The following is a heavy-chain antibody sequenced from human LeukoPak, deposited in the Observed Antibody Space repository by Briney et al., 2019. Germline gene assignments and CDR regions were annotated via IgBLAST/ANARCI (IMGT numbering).Heavy chain of an antibody. CDR1: GFTFSSSA. V-gene: IGHV3-23*01. D-gene: IGHD6-19*01. Sequence: GGSLTLSCAASGFTFSSSAVSWVRQTPGKGLEYVSTISDSGGSTYYADSVKGRFTISRDNSKNTLYLQMNSLRAEDTAMYYCAKGRYSSGWDYFDYWGQGTLVTVTS. CDR2: ISDSGGST. CDR3: AKGRYSSGWDYFDY. J-gene: IGHJ4*02.